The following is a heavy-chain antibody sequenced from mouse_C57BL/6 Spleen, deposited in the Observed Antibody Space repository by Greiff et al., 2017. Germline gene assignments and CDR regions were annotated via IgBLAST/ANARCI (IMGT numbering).Heavy chain of an antibody. V-gene: IGHV1-82*01. CDR3: ARRGYDCFDY. CDR1: GYAFSSSW. D-gene: IGHD2-4*01. CDR2: IYPGDGDT. J-gene: IGHJ2*01. Sequence: QVQLQQSGPELVKPGASVKISCKASGYAFSSSWMNWVKQRPGKGLEWIGRIYPGDGDTNYNGKFKGKATLTADTSSSTAYMQLSSLTSEDSAVXFCARRGYDCFDYWGQGTTRTVSS.